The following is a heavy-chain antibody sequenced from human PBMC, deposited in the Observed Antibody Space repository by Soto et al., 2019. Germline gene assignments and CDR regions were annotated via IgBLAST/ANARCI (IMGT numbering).Heavy chain of an antibody. V-gene: IGHV1-58*01. CDR2: IVVDSGNT. CDR1: GFIFTSSA. D-gene: IGHD3-3*01. J-gene: IGHJ4*02. Sequence: ASVKVSCKATGFIFTSSAVQWVRQARGQRLEWIGWIVVDSGNTNYAQRFQERVTITRDMSTGTAYMELSSLRSEDTAVYYCAMARDYYDFLSGYYSGFDYWGQGTLVTVSS. CDR3: AMARDYYDFLSGYYSGFDY.